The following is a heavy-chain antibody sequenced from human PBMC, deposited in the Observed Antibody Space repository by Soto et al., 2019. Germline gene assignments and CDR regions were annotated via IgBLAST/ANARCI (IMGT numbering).Heavy chain of an antibody. CDR3: VKEGISNYNEYFDY. CDR1: GFIFATHT. J-gene: IGHJ4*02. Sequence: VQLVESGGGLVKPGGSLRLSCAASGFIFATHTINWVRQAPGKGLEWASSITGSGIYTRYADSVKGRFTISRDNAKASLYLQMNSLGAEDTAVYYCVKEGISNYNEYFDYWGQGTLVTVSS. V-gene: IGHV3-21*02. D-gene: IGHD4-4*01. CDR2: ITGSGIYT.